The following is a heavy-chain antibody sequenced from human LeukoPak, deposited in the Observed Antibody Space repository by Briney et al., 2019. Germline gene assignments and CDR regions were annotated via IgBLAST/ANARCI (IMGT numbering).Heavy chain of an antibody. Sequence: ASVKVSCKASGYIFSKYYVHWVRQAPGQGPEWMGMISPSGGGTDYAQKFRGRVTMTRDTSTATFYMELRSLRSDDTAVYYCARGIAAAGTFFQHWGQGTLVTVSS. CDR2: ISPSGGGT. J-gene: IGHJ1*01. V-gene: IGHV1-46*01. D-gene: IGHD6-13*01. CDR3: ARGIAAAGTFFQH. CDR1: GYIFSKYY.